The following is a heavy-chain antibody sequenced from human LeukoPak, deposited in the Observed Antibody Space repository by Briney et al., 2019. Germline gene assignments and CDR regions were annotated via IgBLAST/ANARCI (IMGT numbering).Heavy chain of an antibody. Sequence: GGSLRLSCAASGFTFSSYAMHWVRQAPGKGLKWVAVISYDGSNKYYADSVKGRFTISRDNSKNTLYLQMNSLRAEDTAVYYCAREFSSSRYFQHWGQGTLVTVSS. J-gene: IGHJ1*01. D-gene: IGHD6-13*01. CDR2: ISYDGSNK. CDR3: AREFSSSRYFQH. V-gene: IGHV3-30*04. CDR1: GFTFSSYA.